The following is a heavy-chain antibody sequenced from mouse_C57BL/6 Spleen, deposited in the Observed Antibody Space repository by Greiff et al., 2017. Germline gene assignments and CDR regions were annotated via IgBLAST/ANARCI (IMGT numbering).Heavy chain of an antibody. CDR3: ARRGVYNNYRAWFAY. V-gene: IGHV1-22*01. CDR2: IIPSNGGP. Sequence: EVQLQPSGPELVKPGASVKMSCKASGYTFTDYYMHWVQQSHGKSLEWIGYIIPSNGGPSYNQKFKGQSTLSVNKSSSPAYMAPRSMTSEDSAVYYCARRGVYNNYRAWFAYWGQGTLVTVSA. D-gene: IGHD2-5*01. J-gene: IGHJ3*01. CDR1: GYTFTDYY.